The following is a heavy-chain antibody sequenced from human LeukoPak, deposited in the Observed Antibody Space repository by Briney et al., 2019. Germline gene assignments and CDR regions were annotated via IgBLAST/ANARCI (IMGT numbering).Heavy chain of an antibody. CDR1: GGTFSTYV. Sequence: GASVKRSCKASGGTFSTYVISWVRKAPGQGLEWMGGIIPVFGTANYAEKFQDRVTITADKSTSTAYMELSRLRSDDTAVYYCARETGGGNRAKDYWGQGTLVTVSS. CDR3: ARETGGGNRAKDY. D-gene: IGHD4-23*01. CDR2: IIPVFGTA. J-gene: IGHJ4*02. V-gene: IGHV1-69*06.